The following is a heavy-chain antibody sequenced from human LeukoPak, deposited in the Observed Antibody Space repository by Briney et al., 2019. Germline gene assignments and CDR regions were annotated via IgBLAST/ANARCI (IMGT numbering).Heavy chain of an antibody. CDR3: ARLLGYCSSTSCYGAFDI. V-gene: IGHV3-64*01. CDR2: ISSIRVST. CDR1: GFTFRSYA. D-gene: IGHD2-2*01. Sequence: GRTLRLSPAASGFTFRSYAMHWARYARAKGLEYVSAISSIRVSTYYANSVKGRFTISRDNSKNTLYLQMGSLRAEDMAVYYCARLLGYCSSTSCYGAFDIWGQGTMVTVSS. J-gene: IGHJ3*02.